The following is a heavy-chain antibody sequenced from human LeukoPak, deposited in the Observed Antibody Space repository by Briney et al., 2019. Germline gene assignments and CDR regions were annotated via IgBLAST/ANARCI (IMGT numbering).Heavy chain of an antibody. J-gene: IGHJ4*02. CDR1: RFSFSNYW. D-gene: IGHD3-10*01. V-gene: IGHV3-74*01. Sequence: GGSLRLSCAASRFSFSNYWMHWVRQAPGKGLVWVSRVKSDGSNPIYAESVKGRFTISRDNAENMLYLQMNTLGAEDTAVYYCARDIVSGSGSLDYWGQGTLVTVSS. CDR3: ARDIVSGSGSLDY. CDR2: VKSDGSNP.